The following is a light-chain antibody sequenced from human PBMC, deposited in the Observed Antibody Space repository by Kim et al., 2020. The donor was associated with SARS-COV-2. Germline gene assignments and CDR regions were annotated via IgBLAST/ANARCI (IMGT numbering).Light chain of an antibody. CDR3: QQYGNSPQT. J-gene: IGKJ3*01. V-gene: IGKV3-20*01. Sequence: ETVLTQSPGTLSLSPGERATLSCGASQTVTRNYLAWYQQKPGQAPRLLIYGASSRATGIPDRFSGSGSGTDFTLTISRLEPEDFAVYYCQQYGNSPQTFGPGNKVDIK. CDR2: GAS. CDR1: QTVTRNY.